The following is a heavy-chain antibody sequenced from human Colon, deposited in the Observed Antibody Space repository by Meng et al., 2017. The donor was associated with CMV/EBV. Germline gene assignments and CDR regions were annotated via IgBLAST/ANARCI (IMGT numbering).Heavy chain of an antibody. D-gene: IGHD5-24*01. CDR1: GYTFTGYH. J-gene: IGHJ6*02. CDR2: INPNSGGT. Sequence: ASVKVSCKASGYTFTGYHIHWVRQAPGQGLEWMGWINPNSGGTNYAQKFQGRVTMTRDTSINTAYMELSRLRSDDTAVYYCAREMATITRNHYYYYGMDVWGQGTTVTVSS. CDR3: AREMATITRNHYYYYGMDV. V-gene: IGHV1-2*02.